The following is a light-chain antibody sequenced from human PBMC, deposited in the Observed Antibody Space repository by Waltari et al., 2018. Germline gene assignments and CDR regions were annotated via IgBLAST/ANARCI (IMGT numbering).Light chain of an antibody. CDR2: DDA. V-gene: IGLV3-21*02. J-gene: IGLJ2*01. Sequence: SYVLTQPPSVSVAPAQTARRTCGGDNIGRKNVHWSQQRPGQAPVMVVYDDAARPSVIPERFSGSNSENTATLTITRVEAGDEADYYCQLWDSSSDQVVFGGGTKLTVL. CDR1: NIGRKN. CDR3: QLWDSSSDQVV.